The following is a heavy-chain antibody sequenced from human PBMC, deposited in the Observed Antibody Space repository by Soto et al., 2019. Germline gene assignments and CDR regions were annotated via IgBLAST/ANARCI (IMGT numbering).Heavy chain of an antibody. CDR2: VHHSGSP. V-gene: IGHV4-38-2*01. J-gene: IGHJ5*02. D-gene: IGHD6-19*01. CDR3: ARDNSGWPLNWFDP. CDR1: GDSINRGYY. Sequence: PSETLSLTCAVSGDSINRGYYWAWIRQPPGKGLEWIGSVHHSGSPYYNPSLQSRVTISMDTSKNHFSLRLKSVTAGDTAVYFCARDNSGWPLNWFDPWGQGTLVTVSS.